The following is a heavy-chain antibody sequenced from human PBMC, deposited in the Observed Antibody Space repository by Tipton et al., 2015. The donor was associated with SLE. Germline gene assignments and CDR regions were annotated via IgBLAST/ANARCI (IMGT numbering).Heavy chain of an antibody. Sequence: TLSLTCTVSGGSISSSSYYWGWIRQPPGKGLEWIGSIYYSGSTYYNPSLKSRVTISVDTSKNQFSLKLSSVTAADTAVYYCARSHKESRGYFDYWGQGTLVTVYS. V-gene: IGHV4-39*07. D-gene: IGHD2-2*01. CDR1: GGSISSSSYY. CDR3: ARSHKESRGYFDY. J-gene: IGHJ4*02. CDR2: IYYSGST.